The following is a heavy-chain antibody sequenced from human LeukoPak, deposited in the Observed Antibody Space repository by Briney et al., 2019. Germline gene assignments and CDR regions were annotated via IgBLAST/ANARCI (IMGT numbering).Heavy chain of an antibody. J-gene: IGHJ4*02. D-gene: IGHD1-20*01. CDR2: ISYDGSNK. CDR3: ARVPLTGTTWGAHDY. V-gene: IGHV3-30-3*01. Sequence: GSLSLSCAASGFTFSSYAMHWVRQAPGKGLEWVAVISYDGSNKYYADSVKGRFTISRDNSKNTLYLQMNSLRAEDTAVYYCARVPLTGTTWGAHDYWGQGTLVTVSS. CDR1: GFTFSSYA.